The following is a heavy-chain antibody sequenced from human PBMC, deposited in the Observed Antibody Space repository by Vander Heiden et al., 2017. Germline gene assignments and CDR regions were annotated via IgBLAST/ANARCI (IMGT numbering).Heavy chain of an antibody. J-gene: IGHJ2*01. CDR1: GFTFADYA. Sequence: EVQPVESGGGLVQPGRPLRLSCAAAGFTFADYAMHWVRQAPGKGLEWVSGISWNSGSIGYADSVKGRFTISRDNAKNSLYLQMNSLRAEDTALYYCAKDGGGYSGYDWYFDLWGRGTLVTVSS. CDR2: ISWNSGSI. V-gene: IGHV3-9*01. CDR3: AKDGGGYSGYDWYFDL. D-gene: IGHD5-12*01.